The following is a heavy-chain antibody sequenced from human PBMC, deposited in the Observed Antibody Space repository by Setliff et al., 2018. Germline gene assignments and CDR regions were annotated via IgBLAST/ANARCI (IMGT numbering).Heavy chain of an antibody. CDR1: GGTFSGYA. CDR3: ARDSVTLGQLERRGGWHYYGMDV. CDR2: ITPIFETA. Sequence: SVKVSCKASGGTFSGYAFSWVRLAPGQGLEWIGGITPIFETAHYAEKFRDRVTITADKSTTTVHMELSSLTSEDTAVYFCARDSVTLGQLERRGGWHYYGMDVWGQGTTVTVSS. D-gene: IGHD1-1*01. V-gene: IGHV1-69*06. J-gene: IGHJ6*02.